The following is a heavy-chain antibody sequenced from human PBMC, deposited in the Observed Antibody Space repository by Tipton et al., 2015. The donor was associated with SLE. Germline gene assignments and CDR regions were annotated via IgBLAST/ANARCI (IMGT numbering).Heavy chain of an antibody. CDR2: IYSGGLT. CDR3: ARGPYSSDYYYGLDV. J-gene: IGHJ6*02. Sequence: SLRLSCAASGFSVATYYITWVRQAPGKGLEWVSVIYSGGLTYYANSVKGRFTISRDNTKNRVFLQMNTLRAEDTAVYYCARGPYSSDYYYGLDVWGQGTAVTVSS. V-gene: IGHV3-53*01. D-gene: IGHD5-18*01. CDR1: GFSVATYY.